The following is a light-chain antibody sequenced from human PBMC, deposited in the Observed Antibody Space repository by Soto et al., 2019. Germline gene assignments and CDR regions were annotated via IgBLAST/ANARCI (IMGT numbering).Light chain of an antibody. CDR2: DAS. Sequence: DIQMTQSSSTLSASVGDRVTITCRASQSIHIWSAWYQQKPGKAPKVLIYDASTLESGVPSRFSGSGSGTDFTLTISSLQPDDSATYYCQQYNSNFPTFGQGTKVEIK. CDR3: QQYNSNFPT. J-gene: IGKJ1*01. CDR1: QSIHIW. V-gene: IGKV1-5*01.